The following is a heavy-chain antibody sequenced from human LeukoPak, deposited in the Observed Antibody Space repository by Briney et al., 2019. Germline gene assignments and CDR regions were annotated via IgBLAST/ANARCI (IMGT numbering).Heavy chain of an antibody. Sequence: SETLSLTCAVYGGSFSGYYWSWIRQPPGKGLEWIGEINHSGSTNYNPSLKSRVTISVDTSKNRFSLKLSSVTAADTAVYYCARDIVVVPAAIRGRWFDPWGQGTRSPSPQ. J-gene: IGHJ5*02. CDR1: GGSFSGYY. CDR3: ARDIVVVPAAIRGRWFDP. V-gene: IGHV4-34*01. CDR2: INHSGST. D-gene: IGHD2-2*01.